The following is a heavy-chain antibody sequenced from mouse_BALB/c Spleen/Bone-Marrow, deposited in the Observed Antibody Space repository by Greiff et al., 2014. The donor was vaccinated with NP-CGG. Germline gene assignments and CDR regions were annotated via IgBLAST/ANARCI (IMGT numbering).Heavy chain of an antibody. V-gene: IGHV1-69*02. CDR1: GYTFTSQW. CDR2: IYPSESYT. Sequence: VQVVESGAELVRPGASVKLSCKASGYTFTSQWINWVKQRPGQGLEWIGNIYPSESYTTYNHNFKDKATLTADKSSSTAYMQLSSPTSEDSAVYYCTRGDGYYGGAPYGGQGTTLTVSS. CDR3: TRGDGYYGGAPY. J-gene: IGHJ2*01. D-gene: IGHD2-3*01.